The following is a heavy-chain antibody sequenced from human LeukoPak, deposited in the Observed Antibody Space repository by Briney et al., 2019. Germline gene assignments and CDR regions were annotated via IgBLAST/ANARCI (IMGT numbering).Heavy chain of an antibody. V-gene: IGHV3-9*01. D-gene: IGHD2-2*01. CDR2: ISWNSGSI. Sequence: GGSLRLSCAASGFTFDDYAMHWVRQAPGKGLEWVSGISWNSGSIGYADSVKGRFTISRDKAKNSLYLQMNSLRAEDTALYYCAKERGYCSSTSCYALDYWGQGTLVTVSS. J-gene: IGHJ4*02. CDR1: GFTFDDYA. CDR3: AKERGYCSSTSCYALDY.